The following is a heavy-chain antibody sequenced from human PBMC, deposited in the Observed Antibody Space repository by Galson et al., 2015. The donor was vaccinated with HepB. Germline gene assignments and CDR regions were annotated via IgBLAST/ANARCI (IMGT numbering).Heavy chain of an antibody. CDR2: IYYSGST. J-gene: IGHJ4*02. D-gene: IGHD1-26*01. V-gene: IGHV4-59*08. CDR3: ARHLWELRHFDY. CDR1: GGSISSYY. Sequence: TLSLTCTVSGGSISSYYWSWIRQPPGKRLEWIGYIYYSGSTNYNPSLKSRVTISVDTSKNQFSLKLSSVTAADTAVYYCARHLWELRHFDYWGQGTLVTVSS.